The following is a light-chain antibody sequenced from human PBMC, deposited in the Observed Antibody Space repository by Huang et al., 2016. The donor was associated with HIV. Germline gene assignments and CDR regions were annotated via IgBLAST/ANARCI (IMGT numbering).Light chain of an antibody. Sequence: DIQMTQSPPSLSAFVGDRVNITCRASQSVSSYLNWYQHKPGKAPQLLIYAASILQSGVPSRFSGSGSGTDFTLTISSLQPEDFALYYCQQSYSVPYTFGQGTKLDIK. J-gene: IGKJ2*01. CDR1: QSVSSY. V-gene: IGKV1-39*01. CDR2: AAS. CDR3: QQSYSVPYT.